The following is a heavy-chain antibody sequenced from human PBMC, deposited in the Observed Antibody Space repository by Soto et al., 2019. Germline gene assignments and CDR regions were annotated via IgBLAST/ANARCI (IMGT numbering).Heavy chain of an antibody. D-gene: IGHD1-7*01. CDR2: IYSGGST. V-gene: IGHV3-53*01. CDR1: GFTVSSNY. J-gene: IGHJ5*02. Sequence: GGSLRLSCAASGFTVSSNYMSWVRQAPGKGLEWVSVIYSGGSTYYADSVKGRFTISRDNTKNTLYLQMNSLRAEDTAVYYCAREVTGTLNGFAPWGQGTLVTVSS. CDR3: AREVTGTLNGFAP.